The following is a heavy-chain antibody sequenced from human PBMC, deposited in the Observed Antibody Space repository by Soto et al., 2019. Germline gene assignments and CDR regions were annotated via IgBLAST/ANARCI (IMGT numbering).Heavy chain of an antibody. D-gene: IGHD2-2*01. J-gene: IGHJ6*02. V-gene: IGHV3-48*03. CDR2: ISPSDSAA. Sequence: GGSLRLSCSASGFNFSRYEMNWIRQGPGRGLEWISYISPSDSAAYYADSVKGRFTISRDNTKNALILQMNSLRAEDTAVYYCAGTLKNQLPSYYYAMDVWGQGTTVTVAS. CDR1: GFNFSRYE. CDR3: AGTLKNQLPSYYYAMDV.